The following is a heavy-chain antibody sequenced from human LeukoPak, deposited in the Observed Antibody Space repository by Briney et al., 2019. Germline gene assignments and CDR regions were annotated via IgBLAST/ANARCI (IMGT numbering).Heavy chain of an antibody. D-gene: IGHD3-22*01. CDR3: ARGGSITMIVVVAGGVDFDY. CDR1: GGSISSGSYY. J-gene: IGHJ4*02. V-gene: IGHV4-61*02. CDR2: IYTSGRT. Sequence: SETLSLTCTVSGGSISSGSYYWSWIRQPAGKGLEWIGRIYTSGRTNYNPSLKSRVTISLDTSKNQFSLKLSSVTAADTAVYYCARGGSITMIVVVAGGVDFDYWGQGTLVTVSS.